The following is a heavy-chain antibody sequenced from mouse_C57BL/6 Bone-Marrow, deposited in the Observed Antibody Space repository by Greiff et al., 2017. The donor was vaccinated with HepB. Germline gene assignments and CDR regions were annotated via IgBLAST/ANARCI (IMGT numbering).Heavy chain of an antibody. CDR2: INPNNGGT. CDR1: GYTFTDYN. J-gene: IGHJ4*01. V-gene: IGHV1-22*01. CDR3: ARSMTARGYDY. Sequence: DVKLVESGPELVKPGASVKMSCKASGYTFTDYNMHWVKQSHGKSLEWIGYINPNNGGTSYNQKFKGKATLTVNKSSSTAYMELRSLTSEDSAVYYCARSMTARGYDYWGQGTSVTVSS. D-gene: IGHD3-2*01.